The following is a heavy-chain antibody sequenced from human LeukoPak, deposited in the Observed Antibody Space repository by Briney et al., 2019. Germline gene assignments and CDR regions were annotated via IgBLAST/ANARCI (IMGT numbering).Heavy chain of an antibody. Sequence: PSETLSLTCAVYGGSFSGYYWSWIRQPPGKGLEWIGEINHSGSTNYNPSLKSRVTISVDTSKNQFSLQLNSVTPEDTAVYYCARGYSSSWYGVWGQGTLVTVSS. V-gene: IGHV4-34*01. D-gene: IGHD6-13*01. CDR3: ARGYSSSWYGV. J-gene: IGHJ4*02. CDR1: GGSFSGYY. CDR2: INHSGST.